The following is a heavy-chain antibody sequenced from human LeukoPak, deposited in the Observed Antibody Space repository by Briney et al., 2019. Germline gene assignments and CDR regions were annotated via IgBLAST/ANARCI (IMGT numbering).Heavy chain of an antibody. Sequence: PSQTLSLTCAVSGGSISSGGYSWSWIRQPPGTGLEWIGYIYHSGSTYYNPSLKSRVTISVDRSKNQFSLKLSSVTAADTAVYYCARGGTMEWSIPENWFDPWGQGTLVTVSS. D-gene: IGHD3-3*01. CDR1: GGSISSGGYS. J-gene: IGHJ5*02. CDR2: IYHSGST. CDR3: ARGGTMEWSIPENWFDP. V-gene: IGHV4-30-2*01.